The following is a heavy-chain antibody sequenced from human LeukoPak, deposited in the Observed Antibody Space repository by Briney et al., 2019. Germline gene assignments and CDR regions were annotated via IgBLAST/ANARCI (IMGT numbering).Heavy chain of an antibody. CDR3: ARGTVPNAFDI. J-gene: IGHJ3*02. Sequence: PWETLSLTCTVSGGSISTYYWSWIRQPAGKGLEWIGRIYTSGSTNYNPSLKSRVTMSVDTSKNQFSLKLSSVTAADTAVYFCARGTVPNAFDIWGQGTMVTVS. V-gene: IGHV4-4*07. CDR2: IYTSGST. CDR1: GGSISTYY. D-gene: IGHD1/OR15-1a*01.